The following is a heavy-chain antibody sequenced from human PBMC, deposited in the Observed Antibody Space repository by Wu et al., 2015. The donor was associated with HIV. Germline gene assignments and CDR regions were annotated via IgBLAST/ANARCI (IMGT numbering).Heavy chain of an antibody. CDR1: GNTFNA. D-gene: IGHD6-19*01. CDR3: ATPRSPGFSSAWPTYFDY. J-gene: IGHJ4*02. V-gene: IGHV1-69*05. Sequence: QDQLVQSGAEVKKPGSSVKISCKASGNTFNAINWLRQAPGQGLEWMGGIIPLFGTTEYAHIFQGRVTITTDESTSTAYMELSSLRSEDTAVYYCATPRSPGFSSAWPTYFDYWGQGTLVTVSS. CDR2: IIPLFGTT.